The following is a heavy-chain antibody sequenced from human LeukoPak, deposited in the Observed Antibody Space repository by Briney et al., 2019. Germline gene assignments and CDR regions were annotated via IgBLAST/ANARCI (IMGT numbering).Heavy chain of an antibody. CDR3: ARGRYDILTGYPNWFDP. V-gene: IGHV4-39*07. D-gene: IGHD3-9*01. CDR2: IYYSGCT. CDR1: GGSISSSSYY. Sequence: SETLSLTCTVSGGSISSSSYYWGWIRQPPGKGLEWIGSIYYSGCTYYNPSLKSRVTISVDTSKNQFSLKLSSVTAADTAVYYCARGRYDILTGYPNWFDPWGQGTLVTVSS. J-gene: IGHJ5*02.